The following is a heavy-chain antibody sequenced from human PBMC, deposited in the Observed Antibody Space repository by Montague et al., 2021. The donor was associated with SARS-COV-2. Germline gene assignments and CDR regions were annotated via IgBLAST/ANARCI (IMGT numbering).Heavy chain of an antibody. J-gene: IGHJ4*02. CDR2: INHSGST. V-gene: IGHV4-34*01. Sequence: SETLSLTCAVYGXSFSVYYWSWIRQPPGKGLEWIGEINHSGSTNYNPSLKSRVTISSDTSKNQFSLKLNSVTAADTAVYFCVVVVPAMRPRSDYWGQGTLVTVSS. D-gene: IGHD2-21*02. CDR3: VVVVPAMRPRSDY. CDR1: GXSFSVYY.